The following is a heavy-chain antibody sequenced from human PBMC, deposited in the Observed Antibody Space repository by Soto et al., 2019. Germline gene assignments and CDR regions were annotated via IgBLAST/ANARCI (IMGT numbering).Heavy chain of an antibody. CDR3: ARDESYVSNWFDP. V-gene: IGHV1-18*01. D-gene: IGHD3-10*02. J-gene: IGHJ5*02. Sequence: GESLKISCKASGYTFTSYGISWVRQAPGQGLEWMGWISAYNGNTNYAQKLQGRVTMTTDTSTSTAYMELRSLRSDDTAVYYCARDESYVSNWFDPWGQGTLVTVSS. CDR1: GYTFTSYG. CDR2: ISAYNGNT.